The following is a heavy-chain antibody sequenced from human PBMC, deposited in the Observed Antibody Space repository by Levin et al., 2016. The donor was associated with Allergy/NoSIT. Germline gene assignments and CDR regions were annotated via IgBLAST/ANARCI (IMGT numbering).Heavy chain of an antibody. CDR1: GFPFTGAW. CDR3: STDVHWDGGDY. Sequence: GGSLRLSCVGSGFPFTGAWLTWLRQAPGRGLEWVGRMKADTDGGPIEYGPAVRGRFTISRDDSKSTLYLQMNSLKVEDTGLYYCSTDVHWDGGDYRGQGTLVTVSS. CDR2: MKADTDGGPI. J-gene: IGHJ4*02. V-gene: IGHV3-15*01. D-gene: IGHD1-1*01.